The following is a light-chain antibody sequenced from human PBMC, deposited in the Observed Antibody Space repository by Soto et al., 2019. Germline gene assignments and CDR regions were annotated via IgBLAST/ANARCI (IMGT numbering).Light chain of an antibody. Sequence: QSALTQPASVSGSPGQSITISCTGTSSDVGGYNYVSWYQHHPGKAPKLIIYDVSNRPSGVSIRFSGSKSDNTASLTISGLQPEDEADYHCSSNKTSNTRQIVFGTGTKVTV. V-gene: IGLV2-14*03. CDR1: SSDVGGYNY. CDR2: DVS. CDR3: SSNKTSNTRQIV. J-gene: IGLJ1*01.